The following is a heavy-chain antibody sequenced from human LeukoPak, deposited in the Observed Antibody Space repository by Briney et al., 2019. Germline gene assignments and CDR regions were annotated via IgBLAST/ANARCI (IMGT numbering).Heavy chain of an antibody. V-gene: IGHV1-69*13. D-gene: IGHD6-13*01. CDR3: AREGAAAFDY. CDR2: IIPIFGTA. Sequence: GASVKVSCKASGGTFSSYAISWVRQAPGQGLEWMGGIIPIFGTANYAQKFQGRVTITADESTSTAYMELSSLRSEDAAVYYCAREGAAAFDYWGQGTLVTVSS. J-gene: IGHJ4*02. CDR1: GGTFSSYA.